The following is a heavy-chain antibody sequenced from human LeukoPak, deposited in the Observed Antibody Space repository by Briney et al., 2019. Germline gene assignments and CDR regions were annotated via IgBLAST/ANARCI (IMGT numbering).Heavy chain of an antibody. V-gene: IGHV1-2*02. Sequence: ASVKVSFKASGYTFTVYYMHWVRQAPGQGLEWMGWINPNSGGTNYAQKFQGRVTMTRDTSISTAYMEPSRLRSDDTAVYYCARVARGSSGRYYMDGWGKGTTVTVSS. CDR2: INPNSGGT. CDR1: GYTFTVYY. D-gene: IGHD6-19*01. CDR3: ARVARGSSGRYYMDG. J-gene: IGHJ6*03.